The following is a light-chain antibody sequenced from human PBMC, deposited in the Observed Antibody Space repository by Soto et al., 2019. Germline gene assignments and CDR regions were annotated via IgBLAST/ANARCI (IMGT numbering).Light chain of an antibody. CDR3: QQYHNLWT. V-gene: IGKV3-15*01. J-gene: IGKJ1*01. Sequence: EIVLTQSPGTLSVSPGESAMLSCRASQGVGSNLAWYQQRPGQAPRLLIYRASTRATGTPARFSGSGSGTEFTLTITSLQSEDFALYYCQQYHNLWTFGQGTKVDIK. CDR2: RAS. CDR1: QGVGSN.